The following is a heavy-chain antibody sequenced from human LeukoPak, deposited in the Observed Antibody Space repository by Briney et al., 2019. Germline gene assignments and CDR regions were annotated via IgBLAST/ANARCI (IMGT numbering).Heavy chain of an antibody. CDR2: IIPIFGTA. D-gene: IGHD5-24*01. Sequence: GSSVKVSCKASGGTFSSYAISWVRQVPGQGLEWMGGIIPIFGTANYAQKFQGRVTITADESTSTAYMELSSLRSEDTAVYYCASQAKRRDGYKYWGQGTLVTVSS. CDR1: GGTFSSYA. CDR3: ASQAKRRDGYKY. V-gene: IGHV1-69*01. J-gene: IGHJ4*02.